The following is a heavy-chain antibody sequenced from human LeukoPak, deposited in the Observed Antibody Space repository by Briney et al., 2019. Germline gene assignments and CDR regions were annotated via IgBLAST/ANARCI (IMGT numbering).Heavy chain of an antibody. J-gene: IGHJ4*02. D-gene: IGHD4-23*01. CDR1: GYTFSNYG. CDR2: ISAYKGDT. CDR3: AKDFLPVGTPSNYFDY. Sequence: ASVKVSFKTSGYTFSNYGIAWVRQAPGQGFEWMGWISAYKGDTIYAQKFQGRVTMTTDTSTTTAYMELRSLRSEDTAVYYCAKDFLPVGTPSNYFDYWGQGTLVTVSS. V-gene: IGHV1-18*01.